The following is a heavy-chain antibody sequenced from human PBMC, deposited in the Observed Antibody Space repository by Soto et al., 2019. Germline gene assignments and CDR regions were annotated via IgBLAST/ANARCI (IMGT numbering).Heavy chain of an antibody. J-gene: IGHJ3*02. D-gene: IGHD3-22*01. CDR2: IYSRGST. CDR3: ARETVIIVVVKGAFDI. Sequence: QVQLQESGPGLVKPSQTLSLTCTVAGGSISSGGYYWSWIRQHPGKGLERIGYIYSRGSTYYTPSLQSRVTIPVDTSKNQFSLKLSSVTAADTAVYYCARETVIIVVVKGAFDIWGQGTMVTVSS. V-gene: IGHV4-31*03. CDR1: GGSISSGGYY.